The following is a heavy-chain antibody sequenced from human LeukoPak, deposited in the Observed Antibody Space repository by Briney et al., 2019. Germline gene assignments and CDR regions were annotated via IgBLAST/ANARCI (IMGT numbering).Heavy chain of an antibody. J-gene: IGHJ4*02. CDR3: AREPRGSGSYYNGGFDY. CDR2: IYYSGST. CDR1: GGSISSYY. D-gene: IGHD3-10*01. V-gene: IGHV4-59*01. Sequence: PSETLSLTWTVSGGSISSYYWSWIRQPPGKGLEWIGYIYYSGSTNYNPSLRSRVTISVDTSKNQFSLKLSSVTAADTAVYYCAREPRGSGSYYNGGFDYWGQGTLVTVSS.